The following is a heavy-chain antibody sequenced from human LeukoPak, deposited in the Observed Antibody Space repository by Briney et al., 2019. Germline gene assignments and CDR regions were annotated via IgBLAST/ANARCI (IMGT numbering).Heavy chain of an antibody. CDR1: GFTFSSYA. Sequence: PGGSLGPSCAASGFTFSSYAMSWVRQAPGKGLEWVSAISGSGGSTYYADSVKGRFTISRDNSKNTLCLQMNSLRAEDTAVYYCAKDSKIVGPTFRSYHYMDVWGKGTTVTVSS. CDR3: AKDSKIVGPTFRSYHYMDV. J-gene: IGHJ6*03. V-gene: IGHV3-23*01. CDR2: ISGSGGST. D-gene: IGHD1-26*01.